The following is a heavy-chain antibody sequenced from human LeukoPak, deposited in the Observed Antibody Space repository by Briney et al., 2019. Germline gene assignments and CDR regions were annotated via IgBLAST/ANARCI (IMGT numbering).Heavy chain of an antibody. V-gene: IGHV4-38-2*01. J-gene: IGHJ4*02. CDR1: GYSISSGYY. CDR3: ARGGSYYDFWSGYLSDDY. D-gene: IGHD3-3*01. CDR2: IYHSGST. Sequence: SETLSLTCAVSGYSISSGYYWGWIRQPPGKGLEWIGSIYHSGSTYYNPSLKSRVTISVDTSKNQFSLKLSSVTAADTAVYYCARGGSYYDFWSGYLSDDYWGQGTLVTVSS.